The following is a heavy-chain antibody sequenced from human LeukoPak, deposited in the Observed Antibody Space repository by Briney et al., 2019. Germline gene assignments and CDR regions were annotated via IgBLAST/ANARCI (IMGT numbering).Heavy chain of an antibody. Sequence: SETLSLTCTVSGGSISSYYWSWIRQPPGKGLEWIGYIYYSGSTNYNPSLKSRVTMSVDTSKNQFSLKLSSVTAADTAVYYCAAVGVTTYWFDPWGQGTLVTVSS. J-gene: IGHJ5*02. CDR2: IYYSGST. CDR1: GGSISSYY. V-gene: IGHV4-59*01. D-gene: IGHD4-17*01. CDR3: AAVGVTTYWFDP.